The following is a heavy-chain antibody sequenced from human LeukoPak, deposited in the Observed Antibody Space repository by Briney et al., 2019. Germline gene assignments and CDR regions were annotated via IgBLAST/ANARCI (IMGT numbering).Heavy chain of an antibody. CDR2: INHSGST. D-gene: IGHD3-22*01. CDR1: GGSFSGYY. J-gene: IGHJ4*02. V-gene: IGHV4-34*01. Sequence: SETLSLTCAVYGGSFSGYYWSWIRQPPGKGLEWIGEINHSGSTNHNPSLKSRVTISVDTSKNQFSLKLSSVTAADTAVYYCARDRTSGYYWGYYFDYWGQGTLVTVSS. CDR3: ARDRTSGYYWGYYFDY.